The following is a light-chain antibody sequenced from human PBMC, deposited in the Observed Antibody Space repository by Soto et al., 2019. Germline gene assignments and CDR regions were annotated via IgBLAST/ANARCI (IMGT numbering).Light chain of an antibody. J-gene: IGLJ1*01. CDR3: CSYAGDSIYV. CDR1: SSDVGSYSL. V-gene: IGLV2-23*01. CDR2: EGN. Sequence: QSALTQPASVSGSPGQSITISCTGSSSDVGSYSLLSWYQHHPGKAPKVIIYEGNKRPSGVSNRFSGSKSGNTASLTISGLQAEDEADYYCCSYAGDSIYVCGTGTKVTVL.